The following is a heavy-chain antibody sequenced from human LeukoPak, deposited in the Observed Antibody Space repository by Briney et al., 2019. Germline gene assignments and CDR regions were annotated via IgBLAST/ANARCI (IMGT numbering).Heavy chain of an antibody. CDR1: GFTFSDYW. CDR2: INHSGST. CDR3: ARGPGNYDFWSGYLSYYYGMDV. D-gene: IGHD3-3*01. Sequence: NAGGSLRLSCAVSGFTFSDYWMSWIRQPPGKGLEWIGEINHSGSTNYNPSLKSRVTISVDTSKNQFSLKLSSVTAADTAVYYCARGPGNYDFWSGYLSYYYGMDVWGQGTTVTVSS. V-gene: IGHV4-34*01. J-gene: IGHJ6*02.